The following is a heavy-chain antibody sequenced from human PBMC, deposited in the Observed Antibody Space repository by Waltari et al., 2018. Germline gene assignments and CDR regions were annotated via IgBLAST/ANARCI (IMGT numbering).Heavy chain of an antibody. D-gene: IGHD5-12*01. CDR2: IGYDGSNK. Sequence: QVQLVESGGGVVQPGRYLRLSCAASGFTFSSYGMHWVRQAPGKGLEWVAVIGYDGSNKYYADSVKGRFTISRDNSKNTLYLQMNSLRAEDTAVYYCARERDGYNPFDYWGQGTLVTVSS. CDR1: GFTFSSYG. V-gene: IGHV3-33*01. CDR3: ARERDGYNPFDY. J-gene: IGHJ4*02.